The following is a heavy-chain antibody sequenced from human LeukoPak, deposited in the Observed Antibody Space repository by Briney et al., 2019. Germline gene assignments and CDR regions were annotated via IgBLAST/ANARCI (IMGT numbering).Heavy chain of an antibody. V-gene: IGHV4-30-2*01. CDR2: IYHSGNT. Sequence: PSETLSLTCTVSGGSISSGVYYWSWIRQPPGKGLEWIGYIYHSGNTYYNPSLKSRVTISVDTSKNQFSLKLSSVTAADTAVYYCARHDYVWGDFDYWGQGTLVTVSS. CDR3: ARHDYVWGDFDY. J-gene: IGHJ4*02. CDR1: GGSISSGVYY. D-gene: IGHD3-16*01.